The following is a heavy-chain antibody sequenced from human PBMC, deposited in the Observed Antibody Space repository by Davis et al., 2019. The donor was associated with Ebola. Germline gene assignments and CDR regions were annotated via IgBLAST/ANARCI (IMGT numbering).Heavy chain of an antibody. CDR2: ISSSSSYI. D-gene: IGHD6-19*01. CDR3: ARALAVAGLYYYYGMDV. CDR1: GFSFSTYD. J-gene: IGHJ6*02. V-gene: IGHV3-21*01. Sequence: GESLKISCAVSGFSFSTYDMNWVRQAPGKGLEWVSSISSSSSYIYYADSVKGRFTISRDNAKNSLYLQMNSLRAEDTAVYYCARALAVAGLYYYYGMDVWGQGTTVTVSS.